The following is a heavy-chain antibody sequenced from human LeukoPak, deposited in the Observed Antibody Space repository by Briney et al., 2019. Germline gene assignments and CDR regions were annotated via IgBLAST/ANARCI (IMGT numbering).Heavy chain of an antibody. CDR2: INHSGST. Sequence: SETLSLTCAVYGGSFSGYYWSWIRQPPGKGLEWIGEINHSGSTNYNPSLKSRVTISVDTSKNQFSLKLSSVTAADTAVYYCARAYGPFGYWGQGTLVTVSS. J-gene: IGHJ4*02. V-gene: IGHV4-34*01. CDR1: GGSFSGYY. CDR3: ARAYGPFGY. D-gene: IGHD3-16*01.